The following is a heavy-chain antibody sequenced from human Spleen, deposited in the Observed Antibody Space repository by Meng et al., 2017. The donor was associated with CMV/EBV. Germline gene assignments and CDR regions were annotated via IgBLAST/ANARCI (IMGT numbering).Heavy chain of an antibody. CDR1: SISTSNW. CDR3: ARSLRFLEYLSEYYFDR. D-gene: IGHD3-3*01. CDR2: IYHSVTT. J-gene: IGHJ4*02. Sequence: SISTSNWWGSVRQSPGKGLEWIGDIYHSVTTNYNPYIKSRVTISLDKSKNQFSLKLTSMTAADTAVYYCARSLRFLEYLSEYYFDRWGQGTLVTVSS. V-gene: IGHV4-4*02.